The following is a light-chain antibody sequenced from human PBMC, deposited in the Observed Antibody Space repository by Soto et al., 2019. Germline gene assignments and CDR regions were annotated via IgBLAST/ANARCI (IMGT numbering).Light chain of an antibody. Sequence: EIVMTQSPATLSVSPGERASLSCRASQSVRSNLAWYQQKPGQAPRLLIYGASTRATGIPARFSGSGSGTEFTLTISGLQSEDFAVYYCQQYNDWPKMFGQGTKVDIK. V-gene: IGKV3-15*01. J-gene: IGKJ1*01. CDR1: QSVRSN. CDR3: QQYNDWPKM. CDR2: GAS.